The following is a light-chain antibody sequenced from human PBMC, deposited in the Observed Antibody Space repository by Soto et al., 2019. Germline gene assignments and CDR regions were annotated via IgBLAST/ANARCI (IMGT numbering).Light chain of an antibody. V-gene: IGLV2-23*02. CDR3: CSYAGTPYV. J-gene: IGLJ1*01. CDR1: SSDVGSYNL. Sequence: QSVLAQPASVSGSPGQSITISCTGTSSDVGSYNLVSWYQQHPGKAPKLMIYEVSKRPSGVSNRFSGSKSGHTASLTISGLQAEDEADYYCCSYAGTPYVFGTGTKVTVL. CDR2: EVS.